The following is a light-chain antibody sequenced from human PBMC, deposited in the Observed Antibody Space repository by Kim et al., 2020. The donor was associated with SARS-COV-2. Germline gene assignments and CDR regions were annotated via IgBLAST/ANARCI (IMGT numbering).Light chain of an antibody. V-gene: IGLV3-19*01. CDR1: SLRNYY. J-gene: IGLJ2*01. CDR2: GKN. Sequence: SSELTQDSAVSVALGQTVRITCQGDSLRNYYASWYQQKPGQAPVLVIYGKNNRPSGIPDRFSGSSSGNTASLTITGAQAEDEADYYCNSRDSSGNHLVFG. CDR3: NSRDSSGNHLV.